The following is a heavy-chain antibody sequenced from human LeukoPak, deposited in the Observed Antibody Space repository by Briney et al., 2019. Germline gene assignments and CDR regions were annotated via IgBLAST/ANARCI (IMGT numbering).Heavy chain of an antibody. CDR2: IIPILGIA. J-gene: IGHJ6*02. V-gene: IGHV1-69*04. D-gene: IGHD1-26*01. CDR1: GGTFSSYA. CDR3: ARGYSRSYFPPTSYGMDV. Sequence: RASVKVSCKASGGTFSSYAISWVRQAPGQGLEWMGRIIPILGIANYAQKFQGRVTITADKSTSTAYMELSSLRSEDTAVYYCARGYSRSYFPPTSYGMDVWGQGTTVTVSS.